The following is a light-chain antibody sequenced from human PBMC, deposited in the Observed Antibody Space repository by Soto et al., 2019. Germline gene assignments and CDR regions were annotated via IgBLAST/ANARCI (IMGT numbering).Light chain of an antibody. CDR1: QSVSRN. CDR3: QQYNNWPWT. V-gene: IGKV3-15*01. CDR2: GAS. J-gene: IGKJ1*01. Sequence: EIVMTQSPATLSLSPGEGATLSCRASQSVSRNLAWYQQKPGQAPRLLIYGASTRATGIPARFSGSGSGTEFTLTISSLQSEDFAVYYCQQYNNWPWTFDQGTKVDIK.